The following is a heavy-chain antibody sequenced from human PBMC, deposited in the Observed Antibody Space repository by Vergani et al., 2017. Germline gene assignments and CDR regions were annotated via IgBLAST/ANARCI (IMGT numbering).Heavy chain of an antibody. CDR1: GYSFTNYW. Sequence: EVQLVQSGAEVKKPGESLKISCQISGYSFTNYWIGWVRQMPGKGLEWMGIIHPADSDTRYSPSFQGQVTISADKSISTAFLQWDSLKASDTALYYCARHTTYTDSWSQGTLVTVSS. CDR3: ARHTTYTDS. V-gene: IGHV5-51*01. J-gene: IGHJ4*02. D-gene: IGHD1-1*01. CDR2: IHPADSDT.